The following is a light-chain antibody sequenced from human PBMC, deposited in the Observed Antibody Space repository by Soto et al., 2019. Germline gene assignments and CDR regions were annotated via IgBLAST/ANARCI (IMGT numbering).Light chain of an antibody. Sequence: QSALAQPASVSGSPGQSITISCAGSSRDIGGYDFVSWYQQHPGEVPKLIIFDVSDRPSGVSDRFSGSKSGDTASLIISGLQVEDEADYYCSSFSNSDTPYVFGTGTKLTVL. V-gene: IGLV2-14*03. J-gene: IGLJ1*01. CDR1: SRDIGGYDF. CDR2: DVS. CDR3: SSFSNSDTPYV.